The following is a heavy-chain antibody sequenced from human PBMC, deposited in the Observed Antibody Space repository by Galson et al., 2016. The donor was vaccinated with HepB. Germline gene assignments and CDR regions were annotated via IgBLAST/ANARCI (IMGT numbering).Heavy chain of an antibody. Sequence: SLRLSCAASGFTFSDFYMSWIRQVPGKGLEWISYISSSGTYTLYADSVKGRFTISRDNGDNSLFLQMNSLRAEDTALYYCARDYYDSSGYPDVWGQGTTVIVSS. V-gene: IGHV3-11*06. CDR3: ARDYYDSSGYPDV. J-gene: IGHJ6*02. CDR1: GFTFSDFY. CDR2: ISSSGTYT. D-gene: IGHD3-22*01.